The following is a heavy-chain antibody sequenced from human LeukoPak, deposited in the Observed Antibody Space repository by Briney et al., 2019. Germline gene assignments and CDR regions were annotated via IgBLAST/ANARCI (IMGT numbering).Heavy chain of an antibody. D-gene: IGHD3-16*02. J-gene: IGHJ4*02. Sequence: ASVKVSCKASGYTFTSYGISWVRQAPGQGLEWMGWINPNSGGTNYAQKFQGRVTMTRDTSISTAYMELSRLRSDDTAVYYCAREIGYPNRKFDYWGQGTLVTVSS. V-gene: IGHV1-2*02. CDR1: GYTFTSYG. CDR3: AREIGYPNRKFDY. CDR2: INPNSGGT.